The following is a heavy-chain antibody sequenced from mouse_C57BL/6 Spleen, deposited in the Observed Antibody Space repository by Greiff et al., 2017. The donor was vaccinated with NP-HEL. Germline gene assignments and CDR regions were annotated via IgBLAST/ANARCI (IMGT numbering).Heavy chain of an antibody. CDR1: GYTFTSYW. CDR3: ARETDYGSSPDY. V-gene: IGHV1-55*01. Sequence: VQLQQPGAELVKPGASVKMSCKASGYTFTSYWITWVKQRPGQGLEWIGDIYPGSGSTNYNEKFKSKATLTVDTSSSTAYMQLSSLTSEDSAVYYCARETDYGSSPDYWGQGTTLTVSS. CDR2: IYPGSGST. J-gene: IGHJ2*01. D-gene: IGHD1-1*01.